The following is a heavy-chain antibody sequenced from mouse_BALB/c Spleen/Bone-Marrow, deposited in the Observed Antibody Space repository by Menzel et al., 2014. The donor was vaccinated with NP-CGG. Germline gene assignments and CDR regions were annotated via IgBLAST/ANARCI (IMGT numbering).Heavy chain of an antibody. J-gene: IGHJ4*01. D-gene: IGHD3-3*01. CDR3: ARHRDAMDY. CDR2: ISSGGSYT. V-gene: IGHV5-6*01. Sequence: EVQLQESGGDLVKPGGSLKLSCAASGFTFSSYGMSWVRQTPDKRLEWVATISSGGSYTYYPDSVKGRFTISRDNAKNTLYLQMSSLKSEDTAMYYCARHRDAMDYWGQGTSVTVPS. CDR1: GFTFSSYG.